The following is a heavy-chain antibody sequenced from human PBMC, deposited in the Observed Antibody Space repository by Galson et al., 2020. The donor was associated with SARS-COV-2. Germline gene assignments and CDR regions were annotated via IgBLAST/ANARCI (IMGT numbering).Heavy chain of an antibody. V-gene: IGHV7-4-1*02. D-gene: IGHD2-2*01. J-gene: IGHJ6*02. CDR1: GYTCTRYA. Sequence: AAPNVSCKASGYTCTRYALNSVRHTSGHRREWKGWISTNTGHPTSAHVFTGRFVFSLDTSVSTAYLQISSLKAEDTAVYYCARDYVVVVPAAIWTTDGYYYYGMDVWSQGTTVTVSS. CDR2: ISTNTGHP. CDR3: ARDYVVVVPAAIWTTDGYYYYGMDV.